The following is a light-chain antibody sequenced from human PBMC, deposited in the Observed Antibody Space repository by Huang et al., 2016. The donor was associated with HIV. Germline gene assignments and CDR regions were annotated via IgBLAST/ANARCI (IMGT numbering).Light chain of an antibody. V-gene: IGKV1-8*01. CDR2: ASS. CDR1: QDINNF. CDR3: QQYDIHPLT. J-gene: IGKJ3*01. Sequence: IRMTQSPSSLSASTGDRVTITCRANQDINNFLAWYQQRPGRVPTLLIYASSTLQSGVPSWFSVNVSGTDFTLTIGCLHSEDVATYYCQQYDIHPLTFGPGTRVDIK.